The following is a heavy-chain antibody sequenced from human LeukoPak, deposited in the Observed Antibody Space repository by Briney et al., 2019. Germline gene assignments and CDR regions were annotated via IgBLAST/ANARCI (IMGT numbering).Heavy chain of an antibody. CDR3: ARGHGGYNIADY. D-gene: IGHD5-24*01. Sequence: PSETLSLTCTVSGGSISSYCWSWIRQPPGKGLEWIGYIYYSGSTNYNPSLKSRVTISVDTSKNQFSLKLSSVTAADTAVYYCARGHGGYNIADYWGQGTLVTVSS. CDR1: GGSISSYC. CDR2: IYYSGST. J-gene: IGHJ4*02. V-gene: IGHV4-59*01.